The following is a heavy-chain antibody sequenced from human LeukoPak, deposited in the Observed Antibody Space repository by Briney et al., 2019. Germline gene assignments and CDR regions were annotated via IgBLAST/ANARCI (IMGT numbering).Heavy chain of an antibody. V-gene: IGHV3-21*01. J-gene: IGHJ4*02. Sequence: TGGSLRLSCAASGFTFSSYAMSWVRQAPGKGLEWVASISSISSYIYYADSVKGRFTISRDNAKNSLYLQMNSLRAEDTAVYYCATGDDPIDSWGQGTLVTVSS. D-gene: IGHD3-16*01. CDR1: GFTFSSYA. CDR3: ATGDDPIDS. CDR2: ISSISSYI.